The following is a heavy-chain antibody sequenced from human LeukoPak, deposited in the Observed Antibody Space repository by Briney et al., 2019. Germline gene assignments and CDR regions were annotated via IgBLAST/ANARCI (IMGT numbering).Heavy chain of an antibody. CDR2: ISSSGRNI. CDR3: ARDLVQLWSKDF. CDR1: GFTFSDYE. Sequence: ETGGSLRLSCAASGFTFSDYEFNWVRQAPGKGLVWVSYISSSGRNISYADSVKGRFTISRDNAKNSLYLQMNSLRAEDTAVYYCARDLVQLWSKDFWGQGTLVTVSS. J-gene: IGHJ4*02. D-gene: IGHD5-18*01. V-gene: IGHV3-48*03.